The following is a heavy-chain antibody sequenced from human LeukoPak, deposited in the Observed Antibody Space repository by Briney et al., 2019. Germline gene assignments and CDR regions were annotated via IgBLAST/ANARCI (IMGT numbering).Heavy chain of an antibody. CDR1: GFSFCDYV. CDR3: GRAFPPLRTSSAGDL. CDR2: ISGRSSHV. Sequence: GGSLRLSCSASGFSFCDYVMNWVRQAPGKGLEWVSAISGRSSHVYYGESVKGRFTISGDNAKNSLYLQLDSLGVEDTAVYYCGRAFPPLRTSSAGDLWGQGTLVTVSS. J-gene: IGHJ1*01. V-gene: IGHV3-21*01. D-gene: IGHD3-16*01.